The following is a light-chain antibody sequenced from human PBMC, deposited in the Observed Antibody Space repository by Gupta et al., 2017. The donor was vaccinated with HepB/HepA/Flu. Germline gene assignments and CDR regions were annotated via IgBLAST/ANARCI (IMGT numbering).Light chain of an antibody. CDR1: SGHTNYA. V-gene: IGLV4-69*01. CDR2: LNSDGSH. J-gene: IGLJ2*01. CDR3: QTWGTGIHV. Sequence: QLVLPPSPSASASLGASVKLTCTLSSGHTNYAIAWHQQQPEKGPRFLMKLNSDGSHNKADGIPDRFSGSSSGAERYLTISRLQAGDEDDYYCQTWGTGIHVFGGGTKLTVL.